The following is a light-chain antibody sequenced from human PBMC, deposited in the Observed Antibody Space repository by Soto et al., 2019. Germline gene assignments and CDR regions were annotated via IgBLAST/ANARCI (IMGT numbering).Light chain of an antibody. Sequence: EIVMTQSPATLSVSPGERATLSCRASQSVSSNLAWYQQKPGQAPRLLIYGASTRATGIPARFSGSGSGTAFTLTITSLQSEDFAAYYCQQYNNWPRTFGQGTKVETK. V-gene: IGKV3-15*01. J-gene: IGKJ1*01. CDR2: GAS. CDR1: QSVSSN. CDR3: QQYNNWPRT.